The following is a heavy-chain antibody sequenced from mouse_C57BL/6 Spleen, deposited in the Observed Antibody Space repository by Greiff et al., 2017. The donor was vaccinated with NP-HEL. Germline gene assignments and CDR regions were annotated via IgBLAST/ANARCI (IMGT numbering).Heavy chain of an antibody. CDR3: ARPGYGSSTAWFAY. V-gene: IGHV5-15*01. CDR1: GFTFSDYG. CDR2: ISNLAYSI. D-gene: IGHD1-1*01. Sequence: EVKLVESGGGLVQPGGSLKLSCAASGFTFSDYGMAWVRQAPRKGPEWVAFISNLAYSIYYADTVTGRFTISRENAKNTLYLEMSSLRSEDTAMYYCARPGYGSSTAWFAYWGQGTLVTVSA. J-gene: IGHJ3*01.